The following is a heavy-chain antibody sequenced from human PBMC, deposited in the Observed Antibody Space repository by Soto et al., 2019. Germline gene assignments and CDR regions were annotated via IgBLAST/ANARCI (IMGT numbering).Heavy chain of an antibody. CDR2: IWYDGSNK. CDR3: AREGTHSSGWYVYDPLDTVGFDY. CDR1: GFTFSSYG. J-gene: IGHJ4*02. D-gene: IGHD6-19*01. Sequence: GGSLRLSCAASGFTFSSYGMHWVRQAPGKGLEWVAVIWYDGSNKYYADSVKGRFTISRDNSKNTLYLQMNSLRAEDTAVYYCAREGTHSSGWYVYDPLDTVGFDYWGQGTLVTVSS. V-gene: IGHV3-33*01.